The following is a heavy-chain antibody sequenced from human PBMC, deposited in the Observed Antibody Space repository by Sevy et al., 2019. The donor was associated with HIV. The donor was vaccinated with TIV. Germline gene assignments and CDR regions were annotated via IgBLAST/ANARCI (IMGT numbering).Heavy chain of an antibody. V-gene: IGHV3-30*02. J-gene: IGHJ3*02. CDR1: GFTFSNYG. CDR2: IRYDGSNE. Sequence: GGSLRLSCAASGFTFSNYGIHRVRQAPRKGLEWVAFIRYDGSNEYYVDSVKGRFTISRDNSKSTLYLQMNSLSAEDTAVYYCAKDRKVLLVVYAIPFDALDIWGQGTMVTVSS. CDR3: AKDRKVLLVVYAIPFDALDI. D-gene: IGHD2-8*02.